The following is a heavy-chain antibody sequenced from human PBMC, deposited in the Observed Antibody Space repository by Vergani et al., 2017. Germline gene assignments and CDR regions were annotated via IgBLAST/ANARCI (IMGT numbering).Heavy chain of an antibody. D-gene: IGHD3-10*01. J-gene: IGHJ4*02. V-gene: IGHV4-4*09. Sequence: QAQLQESGPGLVKPSETLSLTCHVFGVSVTDYNCNWIRQAPGKGLEWIGSLSTTGGATHASHNPSLKSRVSISVDTSKSQFSLYLTSVTAADTAVYYCARSRIYYGAGSPDYRGQGTLVTVSS. CDR2: LSTTGGA. CDR3: ARSRIYYGAGSPDY. CDR1: GVSVTDYN.